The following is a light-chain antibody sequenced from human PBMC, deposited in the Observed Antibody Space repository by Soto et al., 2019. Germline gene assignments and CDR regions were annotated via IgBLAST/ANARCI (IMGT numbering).Light chain of an antibody. CDR1: QNINIH. J-gene: IGKJ5*01. Sequence: DIQMTQNHYSLSASVGDRVTITCRASQNINIHLNWFQQRPGKAPNLLISAASSLQSGVPSRFSGSGSGTDFTLTISSLQPEDFATYYCQQTYSTPVTSGQGTRPAIK. CDR2: AAS. V-gene: IGKV1-39*01. CDR3: QQTYSTPVT.